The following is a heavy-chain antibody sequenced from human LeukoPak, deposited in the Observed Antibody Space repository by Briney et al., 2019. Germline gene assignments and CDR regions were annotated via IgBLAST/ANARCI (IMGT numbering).Heavy chain of an antibody. J-gene: IGHJ4*02. CDR1: GFTFSSYA. D-gene: IGHD2-21*02. Sequence: GGSLRLYCAASGFTFSSYAMSWVRQAPGKGLEWVSAISGSGDSTYYADSVKGRFTISRDNSKNTLYLQMNSLRAEDTAVYYCAKVRDPYFDYWGQGTLVTVSS. V-gene: IGHV3-23*01. CDR3: AKVRDPYFDY. CDR2: ISGSGDST.